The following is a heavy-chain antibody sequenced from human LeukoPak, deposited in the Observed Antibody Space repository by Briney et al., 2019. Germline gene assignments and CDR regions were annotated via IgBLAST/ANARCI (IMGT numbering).Heavy chain of an antibody. CDR2: IIPIFGTA. CDR1: GGTFGSYA. D-gene: IGHD6-6*01. CDR3: ARESSSGHFDY. J-gene: IGHJ4*02. V-gene: IGHV1-69*05. Sequence: GASVKVSCRASGGTFGSYAISWVRQAPGKGLEWMGGIIPIFGTANYAQKFQGRVTITTDESTSTAYMELSSLRSEDTAVYYCARESSSGHFDYWGQGTLVSVSS.